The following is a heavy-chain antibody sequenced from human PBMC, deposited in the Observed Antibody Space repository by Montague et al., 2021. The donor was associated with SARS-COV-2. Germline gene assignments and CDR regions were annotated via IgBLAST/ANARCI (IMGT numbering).Heavy chain of an antibody. CDR3: ATITLGYCTNGVCQPPDY. V-gene: IGHV4-4*02. D-gene: IGHD2-8*01. Sequence: SETLSLTCVVSGDSISTDNWWTWVRLPPGKGLEWVGGIYHTGSTKYKPSLKSRVSMSVDKSWNQFSLRLTSVTAADTAIYYCATITLGYCTNGVCQPPDYWGQGTLVTVSS. CDR2: IYHTGST. J-gene: IGHJ4*02. CDR1: GDSISTDNW.